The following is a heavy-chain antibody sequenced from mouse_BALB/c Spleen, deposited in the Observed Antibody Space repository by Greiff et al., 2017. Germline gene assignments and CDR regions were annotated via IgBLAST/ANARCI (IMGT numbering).Heavy chain of an antibody. CDR3: ARGKSTMITWGFAY. J-gene: IGHJ3*01. V-gene: IGHV5-6-3*01. Sequence: EVKLVESGGGLVQPGGSLKLSCAASGFTFSSYGMSWVRQTPDKRLELVATINSNGGSTYYPDSVKGRFTISRDNAKNTLYLQMSSLKSEDTAMYYCARGKSTMITWGFAYWGQGTLVTVSA. CDR2: INSNGGST. D-gene: IGHD2-4*01. CDR1: GFTFSSYG.